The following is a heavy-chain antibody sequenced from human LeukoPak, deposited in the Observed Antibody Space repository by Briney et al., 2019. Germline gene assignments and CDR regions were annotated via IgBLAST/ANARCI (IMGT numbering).Heavy chain of an antibody. CDR1: GYTFTSYD. V-gene: IGHV1-8*02. D-gene: IGHD3-10*01. CDR3: ARVGLRGSGTHHDWFDS. CDR2: MSPNSGDT. Sequence: ASVKVSCKASGYTFTSYDINWVRQATGEGLEWMGWMSPNSGDTDYAQKFQGRVTMTRDTSINTAYMELSSLRSEDTAVYYCARVGLRGSGTHHDWFDSWGQGTLITVSS. J-gene: IGHJ5*01.